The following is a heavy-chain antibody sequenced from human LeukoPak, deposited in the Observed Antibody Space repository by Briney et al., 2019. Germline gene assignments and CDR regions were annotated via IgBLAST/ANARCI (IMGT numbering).Heavy chain of an antibody. D-gene: IGHD3-9*01. CDR1: VCTLSSYA. J-gene: IGHJ3*02. CDR2: IIHIFGTA. V-gene: IGHV1-69*13. CDR3: ARERLRYFDPYAFDI. Sequence: ASVKVSCKASVCTLSSYAISWVRQAPGQGLEWMGGIIHIFGTANNPQKFHGRVTITADETTSTAYMELSSLRAEDTAVYYCARERLRYFDPYAFDIWGQGTMVTVSS.